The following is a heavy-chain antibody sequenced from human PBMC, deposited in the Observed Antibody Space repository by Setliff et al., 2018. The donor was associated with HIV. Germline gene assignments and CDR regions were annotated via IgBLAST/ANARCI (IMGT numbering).Heavy chain of an antibody. CDR1: GFTFSSYP. J-gene: IGHJ4*02. Sequence: GVLRLSCAVSGFTFSSYPMTWVRQAPGKGLEWVANINQDGTATFYVDSVQGRFTISRDNAQNSLYLQLNSLRAEDTGVYHCARHPYGVFDYWGQGTLVTVSS. D-gene: IGHD3-3*01. CDR3: ARHPYGVFDY. V-gene: IGHV3-7*01. CDR2: INQDGTAT.